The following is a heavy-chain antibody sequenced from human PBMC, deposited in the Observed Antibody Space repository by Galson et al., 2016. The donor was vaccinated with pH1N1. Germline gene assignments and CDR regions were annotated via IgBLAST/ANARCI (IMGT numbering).Heavy chain of an antibody. Sequence: SCKAAGYTFTTYSMHWVRQAPGQRLEWLGWINPGNGDTKYSQKFQGRVTITRYTSASTAYMELSSLRSDDTAVYYCAFHVRIGITMVFDYWGQGTLVTVSS. CDR3: AFHVRIGITMVFDY. CDR2: INPGNGDT. J-gene: IGHJ4*02. V-gene: IGHV1-3*01. D-gene: IGHD1-14*01. CDR1: GYTFTTYS.